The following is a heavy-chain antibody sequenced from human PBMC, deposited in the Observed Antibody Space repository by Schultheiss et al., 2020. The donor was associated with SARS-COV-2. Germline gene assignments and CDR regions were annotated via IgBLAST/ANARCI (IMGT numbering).Heavy chain of an antibody. J-gene: IGHJ4*02. CDR2: ISSSSSYI. D-gene: IGHD3-10*01. Sequence: SCAASGFTFSSYSMNWVRQAPGKGLEWVSSISSSSSYIYYADSVKGRFTISRDNAKNSLYLQMNSLRAEDTAVYYCARDPVYYGSGGGFDYWGQGTLVTVSS. CDR3: ARDPVYYGSGGGFDY. V-gene: IGHV3-21*01. CDR1: GFTFSSYS.